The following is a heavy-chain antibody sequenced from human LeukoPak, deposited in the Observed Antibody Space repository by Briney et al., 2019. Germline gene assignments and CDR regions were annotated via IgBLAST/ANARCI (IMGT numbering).Heavy chain of an antibody. Sequence: GGSLRLSCAASGFTVSSNYMSWVRQAPGKGLEWVSVIYSGGTTYYADSVKGRFTISRDNPKNTLYLQMNTLRAEDTAVYYCAREPHQPGNHWGQGTLVTVSS. J-gene: IGHJ5*02. D-gene: IGHD2-2*01. CDR1: GFTVSSNY. V-gene: IGHV3-66*02. CDR2: IYSGGTT. CDR3: AREPHQPGNH.